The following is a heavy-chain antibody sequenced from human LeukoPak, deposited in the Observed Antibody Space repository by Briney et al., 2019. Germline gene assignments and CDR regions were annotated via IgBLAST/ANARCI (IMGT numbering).Heavy chain of an antibody. D-gene: IGHD3/OR15-3a*01. CDR2: IDATGGST. CDR3: AKGPRTSPDDAFDI. Sequence: GGSLSLSCAVSGFTFSNYGMSWVRQAPGKGREWVSAIDATGGSTYYLDSMKRRFTISTNNTKNTLYLQMNSLRAEDAAVYYCAKGPRTSPDDAFDIWGQGTMVTVSS. CDR1: GFTFSNYG. V-gene: IGHV3-23*01. J-gene: IGHJ3*02.